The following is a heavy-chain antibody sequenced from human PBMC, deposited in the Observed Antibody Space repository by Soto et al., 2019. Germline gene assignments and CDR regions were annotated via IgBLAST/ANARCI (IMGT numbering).Heavy chain of an antibody. CDR1: GGSISSGGYY. CDR2: IYYSGST. CDR3: ARDKLDTAMVYYYGMDV. V-gene: IGHV4-31*03. D-gene: IGHD5-18*01. Sequence: QVQLQESGPGLVKPSQTLSLTCTVSGGSISSGGYYWSWIRQHPGKGLEWIGYIYYSGSTYYNPSLKSRVTISVDTSKHQFSLKLSSVTAADTAVYYCARDKLDTAMVYYYGMDVWGQGTTVTVSS. J-gene: IGHJ6*02.